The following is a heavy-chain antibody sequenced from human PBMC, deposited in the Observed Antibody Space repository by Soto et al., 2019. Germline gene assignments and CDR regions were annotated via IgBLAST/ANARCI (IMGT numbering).Heavy chain of an antibody. J-gene: IGHJ6*02. CDR1: GFSLNHPRMG. Sequence: QVTLKESGPVLVKPTETLTLTCTVSGFSLNHPRMGVSWIRQPPGKALEWLAHISSSDEKSYSTSLSSRLTISKDTSDSQVVLTMTNMDPVDTATYYCARMLYYAMEVWGQGTTVAVSS. CDR2: ISSSDEK. CDR3: ARMLYYAMEV. V-gene: IGHV2-26*01.